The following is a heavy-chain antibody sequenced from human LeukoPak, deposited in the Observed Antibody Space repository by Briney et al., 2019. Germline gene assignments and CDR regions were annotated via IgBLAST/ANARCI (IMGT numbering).Heavy chain of an antibody. J-gene: IGHJ5*02. D-gene: IGHD2-2*01. Sequence: GGSLRLSCTASGFTFSSYDMSWVRQAPGKGLEWVSGISGSGGSTYYADSVKGRFTISRDNSKSTLYLQMNSLRAEDTAVYYCAKDRHAPGRYCSSITCFPFDPWGQGTLVTVSS. CDR2: ISGSGGST. CDR3: AKDRHAPGRYCSSITCFPFDP. CDR1: GFTFSSYD. V-gene: IGHV3-23*01.